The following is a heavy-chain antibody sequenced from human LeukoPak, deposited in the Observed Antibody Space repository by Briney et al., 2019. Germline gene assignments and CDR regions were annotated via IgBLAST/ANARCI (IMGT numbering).Heavy chain of an antibody. CDR1: GFTFSSYG. Sequence: PGRSLRLSCAASGFTFSSYGMHWVRQAPGKGLEWVAVIWYDGSNKYYADSVRGRFTISRDNSKNTLYLQMNSLRAEDTAVYYCACQSRDSYDSSGYSPDDYWGQGTLVTVSS. J-gene: IGHJ4*02. D-gene: IGHD3-22*01. CDR3: ACQSRDSYDSSGYSPDDY. CDR2: IWYDGSNK. V-gene: IGHV3-33*01.